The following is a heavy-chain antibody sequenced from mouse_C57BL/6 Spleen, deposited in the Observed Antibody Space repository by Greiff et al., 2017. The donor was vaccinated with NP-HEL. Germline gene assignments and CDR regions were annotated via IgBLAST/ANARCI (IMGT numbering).Heavy chain of an antibody. Sequence: QVQLKQSGAELARPGASVKLSCKASGYTFTSYGISWVKQRTGQGLEWIGEIYPRSGNTYYNEKFKGKATLTADKSSSTAYMELRSLTSEDSAVYFCARTDGYYGAYWGQGTLVTVSA. CDR1: GYTFTSYG. CDR3: ARTDGYYGAY. V-gene: IGHV1-81*01. D-gene: IGHD2-3*01. J-gene: IGHJ3*01. CDR2: IYPRSGNT.